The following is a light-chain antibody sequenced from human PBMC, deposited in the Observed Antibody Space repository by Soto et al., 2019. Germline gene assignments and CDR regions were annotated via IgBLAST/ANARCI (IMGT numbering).Light chain of an antibody. CDR3: SSYTSSSTRV. CDR2: DVS. Sequence: QSALTQPASVSGSPGQSITISCTGTSSDVGDYNYVSWYQQHPGKAPKLMIFDVSNRPSGVSNRFSGSKSCNTASLTISGLQAEDEADYYCSSYTSSSTRVFGTGTKLTVL. CDR1: SSDVGDYNY. V-gene: IGLV2-14*01. J-gene: IGLJ1*01.